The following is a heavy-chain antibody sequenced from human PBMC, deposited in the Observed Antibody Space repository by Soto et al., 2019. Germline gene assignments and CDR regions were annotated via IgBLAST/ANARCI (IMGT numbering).Heavy chain of an antibody. CDR1: GGTFSSYA. J-gene: IGHJ4*02. V-gene: IGHV1-69*13. Sequence: ASVKVSCKASGGTFSSYAISWVRQAPGQGLEWMGGIIPIFGTANYAQKFQGRVTITADESTSTAYMELSSLRSEDTAVYYCASHELERQDFDYWGQGTLVTVSS. D-gene: IGHD1-1*01. CDR3: ASHELERQDFDY. CDR2: IIPIFGTA.